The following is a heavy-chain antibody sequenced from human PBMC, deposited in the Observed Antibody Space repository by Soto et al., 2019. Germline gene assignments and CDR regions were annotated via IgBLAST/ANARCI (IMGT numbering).Heavy chain of an antibody. Sequence: GGSLRLSCASSGFTLSMSAVNWVRQAPGKGLEWVSYISDSGDRTYYADSVKGRFTISRDRSKNTVSLQMDSLRAEDTAVYYCAKDSGLIVKAGDAFDVWAQGTKVTVSS. J-gene: IGHJ3*01. CDR3: AKDSGLIVKAGDAFDV. CDR1: GFTLSMSA. D-gene: IGHD3-16*02. CDR2: ISDSGDRT. V-gene: IGHV3-23*01.